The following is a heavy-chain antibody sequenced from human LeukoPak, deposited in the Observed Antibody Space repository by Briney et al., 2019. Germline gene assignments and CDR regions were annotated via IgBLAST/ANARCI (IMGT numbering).Heavy chain of an antibody. CDR1: DGYCTGYD. D-gene: IGHD2-2*01. Sequence: SETLSLPCAVYDGYCTGYDWGWLRHPPEKRLEWIGEVSHSGSTNYNPSLKSRVSISVDTSKSLFSLKLSSVTAADTAEYYCARGDIVGVPDARAYSYYMDVWGKGTTVIVSS. CDR2: VSHSGST. J-gene: IGHJ6*03. V-gene: IGHV4-34*01. CDR3: ARGDIVGVPDARAYSYYMDV.